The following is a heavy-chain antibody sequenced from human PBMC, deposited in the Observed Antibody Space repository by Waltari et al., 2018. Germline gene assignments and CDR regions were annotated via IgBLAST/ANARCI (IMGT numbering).Heavy chain of an antibody. J-gene: IGHJ4*02. CDR1: GGSIDSGSHY. CDR2: MFARGTT. CDR3: ARGFHYFDF. V-gene: IGHV4-61*02. Sequence: QVLLQESGPRLVKPSQTLSLTCTVSGGSIDSGSHYWSWIRQPAGKELEWIGHMFARGTTKYNPSLKSRVSISVDASKTRFSLRVTSVTAADTAVYYCARGFHYFDFWGQGTLVTVSS.